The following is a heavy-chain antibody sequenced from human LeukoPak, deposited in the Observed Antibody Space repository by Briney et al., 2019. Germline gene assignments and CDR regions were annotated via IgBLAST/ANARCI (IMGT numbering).Heavy chain of an antibody. Sequence: GGSLRLSCAASGFTFSTYEMNWVRQAPGKGLEWISYISSSGDTIYYADSVEGRFTISRDNAKNSLYLQMNSLRAEDTAVYYCARDPSSGWYLKGWFDPWGQGTLVTVPS. CDR3: ARDPSSGWYLKGWFDP. CDR1: GFTFSTYE. D-gene: IGHD6-19*01. V-gene: IGHV3-48*03. CDR2: ISSSGDTI. J-gene: IGHJ5*02.